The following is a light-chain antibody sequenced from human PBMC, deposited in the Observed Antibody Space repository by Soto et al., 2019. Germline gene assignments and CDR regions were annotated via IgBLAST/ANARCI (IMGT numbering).Light chain of an antibody. CDR3: QQYGSSRT. V-gene: IGKV3-20*01. Sequence: DIVLTQSPGTLSLSPGERATLACRASETVNSNYLAWYQQKRGQAPRLLIYGASRRATGIPDRFSGSGSGTDFTLTITRLEPKDFAVYYCQQYGSSRTFGQGTKVEIK. J-gene: IGKJ1*01. CDR1: ETVNSNY. CDR2: GAS.